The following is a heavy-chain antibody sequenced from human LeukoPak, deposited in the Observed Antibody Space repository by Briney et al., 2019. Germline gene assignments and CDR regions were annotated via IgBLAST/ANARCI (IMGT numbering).Heavy chain of an antibody. CDR2: INPNSGGT. V-gene: IGHV1-2*02. Sequence: GASVKVSCKASGYTFTCYYMDWVRQAPGQGLEWMGWINPNSGGTNYAQKFQGRVTMTRDTSISTAYMELSRLRSDDTAVYYCARGTVIAVYNWFDPWGQGTLVTVSS. CDR3: ARGTVIAVYNWFDP. J-gene: IGHJ5*02. CDR1: GYTFTCYY. D-gene: IGHD6-19*01.